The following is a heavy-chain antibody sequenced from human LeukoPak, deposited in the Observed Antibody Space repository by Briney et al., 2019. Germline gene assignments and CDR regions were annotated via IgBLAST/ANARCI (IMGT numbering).Heavy chain of an antibody. CDR2: ISLGSSTI. D-gene: IGHD1-26*01. V-gene: IGHV3-48*02. CDR1: GFTFSSYG. Sequence: GGSLRLSCAASGFTFSSYGMTWVRQAPGRGLEWVSYISLGSSTIYYADSVKGRFTISRDNAKLYLQMNSLRDEDTAVYYCARDALIGEPLLAPGNWGQGTLVTVSS. J-gene: IGHJ4*02. CDR3: ARDALIGEPLLAPGN.